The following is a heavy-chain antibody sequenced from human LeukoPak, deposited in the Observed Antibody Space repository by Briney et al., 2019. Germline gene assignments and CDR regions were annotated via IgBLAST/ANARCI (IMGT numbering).Heavy chain of an antibody. CDR3: ARAGGHFDSPHYMDV. Sequence: PSETLSLTCTVSGGSISSGSYYWSWIRQPAGKGLEWIGRIYTSGSTNYNPSLKSRVTISVDTSKNQFSLKMSSVTAADTAIYYCARAGGHFDSPHYMDVWGKGTTVTVSS. J-gene: IGHJ6*03. CDR1: GGSISSGSYY. D-gene: IGHD3-9*01. V-gene: IGHV4-61*02. CDR2: IYTSGST.